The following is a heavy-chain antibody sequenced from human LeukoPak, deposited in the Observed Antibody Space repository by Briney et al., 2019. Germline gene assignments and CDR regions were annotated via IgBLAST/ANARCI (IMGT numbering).Heavy chain of an antibody. Sequence: SEPLSLTCGVSGGSISSFYWSWIRQPPGKGLEWIGYISHSGRTKHNPSLKSRVTISVDMSKNQFSLKLSSVTAADTAVYYCARGVTFGGIIVKTPDYYFYYYMDVWGTGTTVTASS. J-gene: IGHJ6*03. D-gene: IGHD3-16*02. CDR2: ISHSGRT. CDR1: GGSISSFY. CDR3: ARGVTFGGIIVKTPDYYFYYYMDV. V-gene: IGHV4-59*01.